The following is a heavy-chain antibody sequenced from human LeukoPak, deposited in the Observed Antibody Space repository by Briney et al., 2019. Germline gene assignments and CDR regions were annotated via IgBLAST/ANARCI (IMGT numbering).Heavy chain of an antibody. D-gene: IGHD6-6*01. CDR3: ARSLSVRSSFEYYYYYMDV. V-gene: IGHV1-69*05. J-gene: IGHJ6*03. CDR1: GGTFSSYA. CDR2: IIPIFGTA. Sequence: SVKVSCKASGGTFSSYAISWVRQAPGQGLGWMGGIIPIFGTANYAQKFQGRVTITTDESTSTAYMELSSLRSEDTAVYYCARSLSVRSSFEYYYYYMDVWGKGTTVTVSS.